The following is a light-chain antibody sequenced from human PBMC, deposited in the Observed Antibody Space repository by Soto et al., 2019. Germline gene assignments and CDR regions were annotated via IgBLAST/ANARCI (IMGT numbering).Light chain of an antibody. CDR3: QQSYSSPQT. J-gene: IGKJ1*01. CDR2: TAS. V-gene: IGKV1-39*01. Sequence: DIQMTQSPSSLSASVGDRVTITCRASQSVSNYLNWYQQKPGKAPRLLIYTASSLHTGVPSRFSGSGSGTDFTLTINSLQPEDFATYFCQQSYSSPQTFGPGTKVEIK. CDR1: QSVSNY.